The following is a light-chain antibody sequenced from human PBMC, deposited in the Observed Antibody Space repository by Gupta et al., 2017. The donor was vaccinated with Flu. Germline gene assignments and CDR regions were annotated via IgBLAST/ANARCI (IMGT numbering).Light chain of an antibody. CDR2: TNN. CDR3: ATWDDSLNGWV. J-gene: IGLJ3*02. Sequence: VLTQQLSVSGNRGQRGTLSCSGSRSNFGINTVNWYQQLPGTAPKLLIHTNNKRPSGVPDRFSGSESGASASVAISRLRTEDEADYYYATWDDSLNGWVFGGGTKLTVL. CDR1: RSNFGINT. V-gene: IGLV1-44*01.